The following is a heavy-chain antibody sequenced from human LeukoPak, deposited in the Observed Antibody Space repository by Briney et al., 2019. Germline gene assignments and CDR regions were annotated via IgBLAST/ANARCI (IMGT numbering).Heavy chain of an antibody. CDR1: GFTFSSYA. J-gene: IGHJ6*02. D-gene: IGHD2-15*01. CDR3: ANAPPSTPPIDYYYYGMDV. Sequence: GGSLRLSCAGSGFTFSSYAMSWVRQAPGKGLEWVSGIRESGGGTYYADSVKGRFTISRDDSKNTLYLQMNSLRAEDTAVYYCANAPPSTPPIDYYYYGMDVWGQGTTVTVSS. V-gene: IGHV3-23*01. CDR2: IRESGGGT.